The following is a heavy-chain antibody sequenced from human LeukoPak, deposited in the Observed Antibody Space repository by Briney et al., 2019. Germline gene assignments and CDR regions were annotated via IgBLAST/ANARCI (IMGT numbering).Heavy chain of an antibody. Sequence: SGGSLRLSCAASNFTFSRYSMNCVRQAPGKGLEWVSSISSGNTYIYYADSVKGRFTISRDNAKNSLYLQMNSLRAEDTAVYYCARDSASSGHPFDYWGQGTLVTVSS. J-gene: IGHJ4*02. D-gene: IGHD3-22*01. V-gene: IGHV3-21*01. CDR3: ARDSASSGHPFDY. CDR1: NFTFSRYS. CDR2: ISSGNTYI.